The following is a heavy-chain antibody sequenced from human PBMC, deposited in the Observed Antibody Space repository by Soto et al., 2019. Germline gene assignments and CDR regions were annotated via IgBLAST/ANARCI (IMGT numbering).Heavy chain of an antibody. D-gene: IGHD3-3*01. Sequence: GGSLRLSCAASGFTFSSYSMNWVRQAPGKGLEWVSSISSSSSYIYYADSVKGRFTISRDNAKNSLYLQMNSLRAEDTAVYYCARDPKWSWRGYHPGGMDVWGQGTTVTVSS. V-gene: IGHV3-21*01. CDR3: ARDPKWSWRGYHPGGMDV. CDR2: ISSSSSYI. J-gene: IGHJ6*02. CDR1: GFTFSSYS.